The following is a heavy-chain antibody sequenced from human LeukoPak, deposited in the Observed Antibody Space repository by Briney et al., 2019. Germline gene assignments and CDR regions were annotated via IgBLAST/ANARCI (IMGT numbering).Heavy chain of an antibody. CDR1: GFTFSSYS. CDR3: ASQRGYSYGFPRA. D-gene: IGHD5-18*01. CDR2: ISSSSSYI. V-gene: IGHV3-21*01. Sequence: GGSLRLSCAASGFTFSSYSMNWVRQALGKGLEWVSSISSSSSYIYYADSVKGRFTISRDNSKNTLYLQMNSLGAEDTAVYYCASQRGYSYGFPRAWGQGTLVTVSS. J-gene: IGHJ5*02.